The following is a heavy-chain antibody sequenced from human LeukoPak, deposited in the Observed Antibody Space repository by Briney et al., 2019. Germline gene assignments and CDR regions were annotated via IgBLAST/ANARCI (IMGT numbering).Heavy chain of an antibody. J-gene: IGHJ5*02. CDR3: ARGRVLWFGELSHRYWFDP. CDR2: MNPNSGNT. Sequence: ASVKLSCKASGYTFASYAINWVRQATGQGLEWMGWMNPNSGNTGYAQNFQGRVTMTRNTSISTAYLELRSLRSEDTAVYYCARGRVLWFGELSHRYWFDPWGQGSLVTVSS. D-gene: IGHD3-10*01. V-gene: IGHV1-8*01. CDR1: GYTFASYA.